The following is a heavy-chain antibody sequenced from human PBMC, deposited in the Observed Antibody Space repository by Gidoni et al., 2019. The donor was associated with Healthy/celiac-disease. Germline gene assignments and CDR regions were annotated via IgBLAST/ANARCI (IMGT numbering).Heavy chain of an antibody. J-gene: IGHJ3*02. D-gene: IGHD7-27*01. Sequence: QVQLPESGPGLVEPSGTLSLNCPVSGGSLRPTHWWTWVRQIPGKGLEWIGEIYYPGSFKYNPSVESRASVSVDESKNQFSLQLNSVTAADSGVYYCARTTGNSDTWGDAYDIWGPGTVVTVSS. CDR3: ARTTGNSDTWGDAYDI. CDR2: IYYPGSF. CDR1: GGSLRPTHW. V-gene: IGHV4-4*02.